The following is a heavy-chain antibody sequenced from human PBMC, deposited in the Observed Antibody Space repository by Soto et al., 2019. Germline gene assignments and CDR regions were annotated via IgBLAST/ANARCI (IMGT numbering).Heavy chain of an antibody. CDR1: GFTFSSYA. CDR3: TSQYPFCGGYCYFLDPFAI. D-gene: IGHD2-21*02. J-gene: IGHJ3*02. CDR2: ISGSGGST. Sequence: GGSLRLSCAASGFTFSSYAMSWVRQAPGKGLEWVSAISGSGGSTYYADSVKGRFTISRDNSKNTLYLQINSLRAEATAVYYCTSQYPFCGGYCYFLDPFAIRAQGTTVPGSS. V-gene: IGHV3-23*01.